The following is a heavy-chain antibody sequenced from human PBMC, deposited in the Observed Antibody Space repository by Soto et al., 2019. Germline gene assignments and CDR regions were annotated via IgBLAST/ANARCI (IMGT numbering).Heavy chain of an antibody. CDR1: GYTFTSYY. Sequence: ASVKVSCKAFGYTFTSYYMHWVRQAPGQGLEWMGIINPSGGSTSYAQKFQGRVTMTGDTSTSTVYMELSSLRSEDTAVYYCARAGMYTAMVGYWGQGTLVTVSS. J-gene: IGHJ4*02. V-gene: IGHV1-46*01. CDR3: ARAGMYTAMVGY. CDR2: INPSGGST. D-gene: IGHD5-18*01.